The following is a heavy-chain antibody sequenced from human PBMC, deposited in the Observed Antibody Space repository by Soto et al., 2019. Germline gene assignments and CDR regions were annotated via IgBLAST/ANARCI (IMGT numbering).Heavy chain of an antibody. D-gene: IGHD3-10*01. J-gene: IGHJ4*02. V-gene: IGHV1-18*04. CDR2: ISAYNGNT. CDR1: GYTFTTYS. Sequence: ASVKVSCKTSGYTFTTYSISWVRQAPGQGLEWMGWISAYNGNTNYAQNFQGRVTMTTDTSTSTAYMELRSLRSDDTAVYYCAKGTYYYGSAPYYFDYWGQGTLVTVSS. CDR3: AKGTYYYGSAPYYFDY.